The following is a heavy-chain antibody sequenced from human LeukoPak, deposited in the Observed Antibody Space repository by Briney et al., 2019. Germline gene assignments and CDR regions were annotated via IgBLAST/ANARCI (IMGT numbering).Heavy chain of an antibody. V-gene: IGHV4-39*01. J-gene: IGHJ6*02. Sequence: SEILSLTCTVSGGSISSSTYYWGWIRQPPGKGLEWIGNIYNSGSTYYNPSLKSRVAISVDTSKNQFSLKLSSVTAADTAVYYCAAVHYYYGMDVWGQGTTVTVSS. CDR1: GGSISSSTYY. CDR2: IYNSGST. CDR3: AAVHYYYGMDV.